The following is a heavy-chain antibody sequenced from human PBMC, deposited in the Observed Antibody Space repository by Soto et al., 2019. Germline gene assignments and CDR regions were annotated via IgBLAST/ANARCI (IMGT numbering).Heavy chain of an antibody. Sequence: PGEALKISCKGCGYSFAGYWITWVRQKPGKGLEWMGRIDPSDSQTYYSPSFRGHVTISATKSITTVFLQWSSLRASDTAMYYCARQIYASDTGPNFQSYFASWGQGTPVPVSP. CDR3: ARQIYASDTGPNFQSYFAS. CDR2: IDPSDSQT. CDR1: GYSFAGYW. D-gene: IGHD5-18*01. J-gene: IGHJ4*02. V-gene: IGHV5-10-1*01.